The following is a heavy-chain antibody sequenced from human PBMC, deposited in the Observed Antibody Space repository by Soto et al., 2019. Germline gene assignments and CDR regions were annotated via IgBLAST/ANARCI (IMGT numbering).Heavy chain of an antibody. CDR3: ATLERIVGGTWDY. J-gene: IGHJ4*02. V-gene: IGHV3-72*01. CDR2: IRNRANSHTT. D-gene: IGHD1-26*01. CDR1: GFTFSDHY. Sequence: EVQLVESGGGLVQPGGSLRLSCAASGFTFSDHYMDWVRQSPGKGLEWVGRIRNRANSHTTVYAASVKGRFTISRDDSKNSVFLERNSLKTEDTAVYYCATLERIVGGTWDYWGQGTLVTVSS.